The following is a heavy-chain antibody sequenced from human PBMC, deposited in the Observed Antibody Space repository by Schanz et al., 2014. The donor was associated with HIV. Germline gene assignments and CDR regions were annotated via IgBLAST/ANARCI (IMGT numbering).Heavy chain of an antibody. Sequence: QVQLVESGGGLVKPGGSLRLSCAASGFNFNDFYMSWIRQAPGKGLEWLSYISNNGDTIYYSDSVKGRFTISRDNAKNSLYLQMDSLRAGDTAVYYCVRDLDDAFEIWGQGTMVTVSS. D-gene: IGHD1-1*01. J-gene: IGHJ3*02. V-gene: IGHV3-11*01. CDR1: GFNFNDFY. CDR2: ISNNGDTI. CDR3: VRDLDDAFEI.